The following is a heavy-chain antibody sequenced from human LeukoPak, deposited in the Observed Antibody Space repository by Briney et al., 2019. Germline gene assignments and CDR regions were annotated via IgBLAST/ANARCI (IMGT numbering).Heavy chain of an antibody. D-gene: IGHD2-2*01. CDR3: ARSYCSSTSCSPYYYYYMDV. CDR1: GGSISSGGYY. Sequence: SETLSLTCTVSGGSISSGGYYWSWIRQHPGKGLEWIGYSCVIGSTYYNPSLKSRVTISVDTSKNQFSLKLSSVTAADTAVYYCARSYCSSTSCSPYYYYYMDVWGKGTTVTVSS. CDR2: SCVIGST. V-gene: IGHV4-31*03. J-gene: IGHJ6*03.